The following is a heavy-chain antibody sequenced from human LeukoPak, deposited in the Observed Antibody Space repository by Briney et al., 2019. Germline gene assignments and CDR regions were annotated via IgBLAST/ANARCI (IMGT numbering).Heavy chain of an antibody. V-gene: IGHV5-51*01. D-gene: IGHD2-15*01. Sequence: GESLKTSCKGSGYSFTDYWIGWVRQMPGQGLEWMGIIFPGDSDTRYGPSFQGQVTISADKSISTAYLQWSSLKASDTAIYYCASEYCSGGNCYFDYWGQGTLVTVSS. CDR3: ASEYCSGGNCYFDY. J-gene: IGHJ4*02. CDR1: GYSFTDYW. CDR2: IFPGDSDT.